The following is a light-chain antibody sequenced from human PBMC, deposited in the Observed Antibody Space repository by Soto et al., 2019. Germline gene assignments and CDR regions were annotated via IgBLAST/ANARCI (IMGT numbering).Light chain of an antibody. CDR3: QQYNGYSPET. Sequence: DIPMTQSPSTLSASVGDRVTITCRASQSISSWLAWYQQKPGKAPKLLIYDASSLESGVPSRFSGSGSGTEFTLTISSLQPDDFATYYCQQYNGYSPETFGQGTRLEIK. J-gene: IGKJ5*01. V-gene: IGKV1-5*01. CDR2: DAS. CDR1: QSISSW.